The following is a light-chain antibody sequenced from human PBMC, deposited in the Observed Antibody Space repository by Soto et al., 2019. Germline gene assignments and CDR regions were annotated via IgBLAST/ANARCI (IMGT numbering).Light chain of an antibody. CDR3: QQYESTPPT. CDR2: WAS. V-gene: IGKV4-1*01. CDR1: QSVLYSSNNKNY. Sequence: DIVMTQSPDSLAVSLGERATINCKSSQSVLYSSNNKNYLAWYQQRPGQPPKLLIYWASTRESGVPDRFSGSGSGTEFTLTITSLQAEDVAVDYCQQYESTPPTFGQGTKLEIK. J-gene: IGKJ2*01.